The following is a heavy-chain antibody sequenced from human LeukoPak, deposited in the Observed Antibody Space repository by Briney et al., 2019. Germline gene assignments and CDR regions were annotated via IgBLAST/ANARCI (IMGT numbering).Heavy chain of an antibody. CDR1: GGSISSSSYY. Sequence: SETLSLTCTVSGGSISSSSYYWGWIRQPPGKGLEWIGSIYYSGSTYYNPSLKSRVTISADTSKNQFSLKLSSVTAADTAVYYCARVIVARFDIWGQGTMVTVSS. V-gene: IGHV4-39*07. J-gene: IGHJ3*02. D-gene: IGHD5-12*01. CDR3: ARVIVARFDI. CDR2: IYYSGST.